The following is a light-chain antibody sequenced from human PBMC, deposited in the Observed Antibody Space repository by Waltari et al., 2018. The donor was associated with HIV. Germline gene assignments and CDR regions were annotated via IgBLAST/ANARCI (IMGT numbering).Light chain of an antibody. V-gene: IGKV1-5*03. Sequence: DIQMTQSPSALSAFVGDRVTITCRASRDISRWLAWYQQKPGKAPKLLIYKASNLEGGVPSRFSGSGSGTEFTLTISSLQPDDFATYYCQQYNSYLWTFGQVTKVEIK. CDR2: KAS. CDR3: QQYNSYLWT. J-gene: IGKJ1*01. CDR1: RDISRW.